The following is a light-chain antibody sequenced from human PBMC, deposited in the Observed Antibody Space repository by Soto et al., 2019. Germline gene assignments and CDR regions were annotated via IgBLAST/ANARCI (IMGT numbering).Light chain of an antibody. CDR3: AAWDDSLNGPV. J-gene: IGLJ3*02. V-gene: IGLV1-44*01. Sequence: QAVVTQPPSASGTPGQGVTISCSGSSSNIGSNIVNWYQQLPGTAPKVLIYSTNQRPSGVPDRFSGSKSGTSASLAISGLQSEDEADYYCAAWDDSLNGPVFGGGTKVTVL. CDR1: SSNIGSNI. CDR2: STN.